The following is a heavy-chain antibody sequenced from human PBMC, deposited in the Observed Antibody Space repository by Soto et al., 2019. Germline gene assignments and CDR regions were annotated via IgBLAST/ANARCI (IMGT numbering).Heavy chain of an antibody. J-gene: IGHJ6*02. CDR3: ARVADYDFWRKDYYYYGMDV. D-gene: IGHD3-3*01. CDR2: IYYSGST. Sequence: SETLSLTCTVSCGSISSGDYYWSWIRQPPGKGLEWIGYIYYSGSTYYNPSLKSRVTISVDTSKNQFSLKLSSVTAADTAVYYCARVADYDFWRKDYYYYGMDVWGQGTTVTVSS. CDR1: CGSISSGDYY. V-gene: IGHV4-30-4*01.